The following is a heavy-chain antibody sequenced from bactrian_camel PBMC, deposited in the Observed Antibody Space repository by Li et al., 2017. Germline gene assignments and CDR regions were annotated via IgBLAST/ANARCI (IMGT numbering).Heavy chain of an antibody. Sequence: QLVESGGGLVQPGGSLKLSCAASGFTFGNYWMYWVRQAPGKGLEWVSFMDQSGDVRRYADSVNGRFTISRDNAKNTVYLQMNSLKFEDTGPYFCASRLGNYLHDYWGQGTQVT. CDR3: ASRLGNYLHDY. CDR2: MDQSGDVR. D-gene: IGHD5*01. J-gene: IGHJ4*01. CDR1: GFTFGNYW. V-gene: IGHV3S1*01.